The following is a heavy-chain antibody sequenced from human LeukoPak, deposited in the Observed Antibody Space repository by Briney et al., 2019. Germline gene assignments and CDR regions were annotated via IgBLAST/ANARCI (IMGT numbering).Heavy chain of an antibody. CDR3: AKGIAAAGRDAFDI. CDR2: ISAYNGNT. J-gene: IGHJ3*02. Sequence: ASVKVSCKASGYTFTSYGISWVRQAPGQGLEWMGWISAYNGNTNYAQKLQGRVTMTTDTSTSTAYMELRSLRSDDTAVYYCAKGIAAAGRDAFDIWGQGTMVTVSS. V-gene: IGHV1-18*01. CDR1: GYTFTSYG. D-gene: IGHD6-13*01.